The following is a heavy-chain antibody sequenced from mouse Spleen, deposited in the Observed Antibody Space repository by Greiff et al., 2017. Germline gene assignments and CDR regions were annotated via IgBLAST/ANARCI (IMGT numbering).Heavy chain of an antibody. D-gene: IGHD4-1*01. V-gene: IGHV5-6-3*01. CDR3: ARELGGFDY. CDR1: GFTFSSYG. Sequence: EVHLVESGGGLVQPGGSLKLSCAASGFTFSSYGMSWVRQTPDKRLELVATINSNGGSTYYPDSVKGRFTISRDNAKNTLYLQMSSLKSEDTAMYYCARELGGFDYWGQGTTLTVSS. J-gene: IGHJ2*01. CDR2: INSNGGST.